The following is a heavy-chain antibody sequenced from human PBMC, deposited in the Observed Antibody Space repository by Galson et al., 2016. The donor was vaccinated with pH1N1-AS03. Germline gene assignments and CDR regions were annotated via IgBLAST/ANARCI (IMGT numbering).Heavy chain of an antibody. CDR2: INGDATTT. D-gene: IGHD6-19*01. CDR1: GFSFSTYW. CDR3: AKEVGSSGWFDACDL. Sequence: CAASGFSFSTYWMYRVRQAPGKGLVWLARINGDATTTNYADSVRGRFTISRDNAKNTLHLQMNSLRVEDTANYFCAKEVGSSGWFDACDLWGQGTVVTVSS. V-gene: IGHV3-74*01. J-gene: IGHJ3*01.